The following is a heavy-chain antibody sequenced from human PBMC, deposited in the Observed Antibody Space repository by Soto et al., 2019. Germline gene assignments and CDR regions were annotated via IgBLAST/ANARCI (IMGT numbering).Heavy chain of an antibody. D-gene: IGHD6-13*01. CDR1: GYTFTGYY. CDR2: INPNSGGT. J-gene: IGHJ6*04. CDR3: ARGGAAGTGSDYYSGMDV. Sequence: ASVKVSCKASGYTFTGYYMHWVRQAPGQGLEWMGWINPNSGGTNYAQKLQGWVTMTRDTSISTAYMELSRLRSDDTAVYYCARGGAAGTGSDYYSGMDVWGKGTRVTVSS. V-gene: IGHV1-2*04.